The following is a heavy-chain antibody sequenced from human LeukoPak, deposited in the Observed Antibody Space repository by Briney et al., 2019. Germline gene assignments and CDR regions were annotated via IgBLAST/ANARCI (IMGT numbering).Heavy chain of an antibody. J-gene: IGHJ6*02. Sequence: PGGSLRLSCAASGFTFSSYAMSWVRQAPGKGLEWVSAISGSGGSTYYADSVKGRFTISRDNSKNTLYLQMNSLRAEDTAVYYCTTDRSYYYYYGMDVWGQGTTVTVSS. CDR3: TTDRSYYYYYGMDV. CDR2: ISGSGGST. CDR1: GFTFSSYA. V-gene: IGHV3-23*01.